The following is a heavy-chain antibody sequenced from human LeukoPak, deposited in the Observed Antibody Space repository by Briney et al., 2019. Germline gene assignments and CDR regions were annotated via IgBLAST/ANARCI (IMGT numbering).Heavy chain of an antibody. D-gene: IGHD2-15*01. V-gene: IGHV3-30*02. Sequence: GGSLRLCCAASGFTFSSYGIHWVRQAPGKGLEGVAFIRDDGNNKYYADSAKGRFTISRYNAKNTRYLQMNRREADDMAEYYCGSSGPPGGYFDYWGQGTLVPVSS. CDR3: GSSGPPGGYFDY. CDR1: GFTFSSYG. CDR2: IRDDGNNK. J-gene: IGHJ4*02.